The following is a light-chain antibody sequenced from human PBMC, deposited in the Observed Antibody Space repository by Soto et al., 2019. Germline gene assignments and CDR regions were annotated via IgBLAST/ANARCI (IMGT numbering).Light chain of an antibody. V-gene: IGLV2-14*01. J-gene: IGLJ3*02. CDR2: EVS. CDR1: SSDVGAYNY. Sequence: QSALTQPASVSGSPGQSITISCTGTSSDVGAYNYVSWYQQHPGKAPKLMIYEVSNRPSGVSDPFSGSRSGNTASLTISGLPAEDESDYYCISYTSSSTWVFGGGTQLTVL. CDR3: ISYTSSSTWV.